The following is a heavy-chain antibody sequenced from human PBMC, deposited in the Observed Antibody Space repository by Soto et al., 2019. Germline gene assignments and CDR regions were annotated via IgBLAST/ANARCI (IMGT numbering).Heavy chain of an antibody. V-gene: IGHV3-7*05. Sequence: EVQQVESGGGLVQPGGSLRLSCAASGFTFSDYWMSWVRQAPGKGLECVANIKTDGSEKYYVDPVKGRFTISRDNAKNSLYLQMNSLRADDTAVYYCASSMGRGGNDYWGQGTLVAVSS. CDR2: IKTDGSEK. J-gene: IGHJ4*02. D-gene: IGHD3-10*01. CDR3: ASSMGRGGNDY. CDR1: GFTFSDYW.